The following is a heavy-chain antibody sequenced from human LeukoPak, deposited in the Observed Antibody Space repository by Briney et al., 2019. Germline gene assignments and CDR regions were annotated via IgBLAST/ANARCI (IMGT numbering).Heavy chain of an antibody. CDR3: ARQTVNRFDP. Sequence: ASVKVSCKASGYTFTSYHIHWVRQAPRQGLEWMGIINPSGGGTRYPQKFQGRVTMTRDTSTSTFYMELSSLRSEDTAVYYCARQTVNRFDPWGQGTLVTVSS. CDR2: INPSGGGT. J-gene: IGHJ5*02. V-gene: IGHV1-46*01. CDR1: GYTFTSYH.